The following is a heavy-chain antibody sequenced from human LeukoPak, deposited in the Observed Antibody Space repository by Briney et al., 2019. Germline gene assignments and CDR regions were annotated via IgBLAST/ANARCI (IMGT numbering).Heavy chain of an antibody. J-gene: IGHJ4*02. Sequence: SETLSLTCSVSGGSIGSPTYYWAWIRQPPGKGLEWIGTVHYSGSTYYSPSLVSRVTISVDTSKNQFSLKLSSVTAADTAVYYCARVYYPRARECYFDYWGQGTLVTVSS. CDR3: ARVYYPRARECYFDY. CDR1: GGSIGSPTYY. CDR2: VHYSGST. V-gene: IGHV4-39*07. D-gene: IGHD3-10*01.